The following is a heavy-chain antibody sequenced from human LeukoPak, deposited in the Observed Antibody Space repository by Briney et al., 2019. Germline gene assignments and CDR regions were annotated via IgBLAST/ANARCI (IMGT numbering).Heavy chain of an antibody. Sequence: GGSLRLSCAASGFTFSSYGMHWVRQAPGKGLEWVAFIRYDGSNKYYADSVKGRFTISRDNSKNTLYLQMNSLRAEDTAVYYCAKGSDIEQQLVRGVDYWGQGTLVTVSS. V-gene: IGHV3-30*02. CDR2: IRYDGSNK. D-gene: IGHD6-13*01. CDR1: GFTFSSYG. CDR3: AKGSDIEQQLVRGVDY. J-gene: IGHJ4*02.